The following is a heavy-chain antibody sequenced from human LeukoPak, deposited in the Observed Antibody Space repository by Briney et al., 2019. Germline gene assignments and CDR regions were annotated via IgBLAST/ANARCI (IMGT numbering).Heavy chain of an antibody. V-gene: IGHV3-23*01. CDR3: AKDLTVVPAAMEDY. CDR1: GFTFSSYA. CDR2: ISGSGGST. Sequence: GGSLRLSCAASGFTFSSYAMGWVRQAPGKGLEWVSAISGSGGSTYYADSVKGRFTISRDNSKNTLYLQMNSLRAEDTAVYYCAKDLTVVPAAMEDYWGQGTLVTVSS. J-gene: IGHJ4*02. D-gene: IGHD2-2*01.